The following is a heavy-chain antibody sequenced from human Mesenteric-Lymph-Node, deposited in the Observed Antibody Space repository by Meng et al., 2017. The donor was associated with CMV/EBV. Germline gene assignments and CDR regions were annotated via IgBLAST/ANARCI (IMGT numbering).Heavy chain of an antibody. D-gene: IGHD3-9*01. Sequence: SGFNFSSYSMNWVRQAPGEGLEWVSSISSSSSYIYYADSVKGRFTISRDNAKNSLYLQMNSLRAEDTAVYYCARAAWGAYDILTPIDYWGQGTLVPSPQ. CDR3: ARAAWGAYDILTPIDY. CDR2: ISSSSSYI. V-gene: IGHV3-21*01. CDR1: GFNFSSYS. J-gene: IGHJ4*02.